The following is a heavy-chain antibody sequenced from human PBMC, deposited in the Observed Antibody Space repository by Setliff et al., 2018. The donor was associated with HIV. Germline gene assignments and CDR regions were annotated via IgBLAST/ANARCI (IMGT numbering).Heavy chain of an antibody. J-gene: IGHJ4*02. CDR2: INPNSGGT. CDR1: EYTFTGYY. CDR3: ARAYTSGWYLELGLSYFDS. V-gene: IGHV1-2*02. Sequence: ASVKVSCKASEYTFTGYYIHWVRQAPGQGLEWMGWINPNSGGTNYAQKFQGRVTMTRDTSIYTAYMELSRLRSDDTALYYCARAYTSGWYLELGLSYFDSWGQGTLVTVSS. D-gene: IGHD6-19*01.